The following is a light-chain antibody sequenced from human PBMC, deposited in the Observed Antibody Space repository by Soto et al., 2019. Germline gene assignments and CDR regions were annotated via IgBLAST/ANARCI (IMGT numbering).Light chain of an antibody. CDR2: LGS. Sequence: IAMTQSPLSLPVTPGEPASISCRSSQTLLHSNGYYYLDWYLQKPGQSPQLLIYLGSNRASGVPDRFSGSGSGTDFTLKINRVEAEDVGVFYCMQGLRPMYTFGQGTKLEIK. J-gene: IGKJ2*01. V-gene: IGKV2-28*01. CDR3: MQGLRPMYT. CDR1: QTLLHSNGYYY.